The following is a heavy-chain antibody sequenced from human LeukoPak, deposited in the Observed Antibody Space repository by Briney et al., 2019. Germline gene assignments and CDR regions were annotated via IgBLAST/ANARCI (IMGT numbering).Heavy chain of an antibody. CDR1: GYTFTGYY. CDR2: INPNSGGT. J-gene: IGHJ4*02. Sequence: GASVKVSCKASGYTFTGYYMHWVRQAPGQGLEWMGWINPNSGGTNYAQKFQGRVTMTRDTSISTAYMELSRLRSGNAAVYYCARTEPGGAAAGMPDYWGQGTLVTVSS. V-gene: IGHV1-2*02. CDR3: ARTEPGGAAAGMPDY. D-gene: IGHD6-13*01.